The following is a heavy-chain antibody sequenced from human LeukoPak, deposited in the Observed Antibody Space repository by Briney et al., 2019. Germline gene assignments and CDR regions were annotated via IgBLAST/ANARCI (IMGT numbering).Heavy chain of an antibody. D-gene: IGHD2-2*01. Sequence: SETLSLTCAVSGYSISSGYYWGWIRQPPGKGLELIGSIYHSGSTYYNPSLKSRDTISVDTSKNQFSLKLSSVTAADTAVYYCARATHYCSSTSCHNWFDPWGQGTLVTVSS. V-gene: IGHV4-38-2*01. CDR3: ARATHYCSSTSCHNWFDP. CDR1: GYSISSGYY. CDR2: IYHSGST. J-gene: IGHJ5*02.